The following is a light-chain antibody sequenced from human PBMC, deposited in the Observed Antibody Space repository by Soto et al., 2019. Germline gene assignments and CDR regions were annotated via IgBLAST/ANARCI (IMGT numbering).Light chain of an antibody. V-gene: IGKV3-15*01. CDR3: QKYNNWLT. Sequence: ETVMTQSPATLSVSPGETVTLSCRASQSVSSNLAWYQQKPGQAPRLLIFGASSRATGIPARFSGSGSGTEFSLTISSLQSEDFAVYYCQKYNNWLTFGQGTKVDIK. CDR1: QSVSSN. CDR2: GAS. J-gene: IGKJ1*01.